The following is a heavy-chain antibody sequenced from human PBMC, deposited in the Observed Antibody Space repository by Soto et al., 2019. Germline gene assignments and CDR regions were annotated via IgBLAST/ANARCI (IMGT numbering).Heavy chain of an antibody. CDR1: GGSISSSSYY. Sequence: SETLSLTCTVSGGSISSSSYYWGWIRQPPGKGLEWIGGIYYSGSTYYNPSLKSRVTISVDTSKNQFSLKLSSVTAADTAVYYCASQYCYDSSGYYYEMDHWGQGTLVTVSS. D-gene: IGHD3-22*01. J-gene: IGHJ4*02. CDR2: IYYSGST. V-gene: IGHV4-39*01. CDR3: ASQYCYDSSGYYYEMDH.